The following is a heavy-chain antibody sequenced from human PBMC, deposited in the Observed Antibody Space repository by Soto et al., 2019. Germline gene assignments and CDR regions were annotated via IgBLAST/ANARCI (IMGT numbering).Heavy chain of an antibody. V-gene: IGHV3-30*03. J-gene: IGHJ1*01. CDR2: ISYDGGLQ. CDR1: GFTFTSYG. CDR3: VSDRGYGHASVPYS. D-gene: IGHD5-18*01. Sequence: QAHLVESGGCVVHPGRSLRLSCEASGFTFTSYGMHWVRQAPGTRLEWVAVISYDGGLQHYADSVKGRFTISRDNSKNMVLLQMNSLRAEDTAVYYCVSDRGYGHASVPYSWGQGTLVSVSS.